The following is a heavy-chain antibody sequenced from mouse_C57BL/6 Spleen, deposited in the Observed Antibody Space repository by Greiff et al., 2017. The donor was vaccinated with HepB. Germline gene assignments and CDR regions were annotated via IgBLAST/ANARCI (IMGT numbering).Heavy chain of an antibody. CDR3: ARLGEI. D-gene: IGHD3-1*01. CDR1: GFSLTSYG. Sequence: VKLMESGPGLVAPSQSLSITCTVSGFSLTSYGVHWVRQPPGKGLEWLGVIWAGGSTNYNSALMSRLSISKDNSKSQVFLRMNSLQTDDTAMYFCARLGEIWGQGTTLTGSS. CDR2: IWAGGST. V-gene: IGHV2-9*02. J-gene: IGHJ2*01.